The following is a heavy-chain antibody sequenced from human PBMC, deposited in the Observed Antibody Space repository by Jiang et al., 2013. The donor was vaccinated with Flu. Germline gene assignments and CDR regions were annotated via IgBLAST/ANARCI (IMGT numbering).Heavy chain of an antibody. CDR2: ISRNGSAI. CDR1: GFTFSSYE. J-gene: IGHJ4*02. D-gene: IGHD3-22*01. CDR3: ARAGVFYYDSSGSNIDY. V-gene: IGHV3-48*03. Sequence: GGGLIQPGGSLRLSCAASGFTFSSYEMNWVRQAPGKGLDWVSYISRNGSAIYYADSVRGRFTISRDNAKNSLYLQMNSLRAEDTAVYYCARAGVFYYDSSGSNIDYWGQGTLVTVSS.